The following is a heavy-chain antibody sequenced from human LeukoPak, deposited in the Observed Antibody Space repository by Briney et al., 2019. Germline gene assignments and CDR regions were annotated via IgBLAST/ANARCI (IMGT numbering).Heavy chain of an antibody. J-gene: IGHJ4*02. D-gene: IGHD2-21*01. CDR2: IISSSSYI. Sequence: PGGSLRLSCAASGFTFSSYSMNWVRQAPGKGLGWVASIISSSSYIYYADSVKGRFTISRDNAKNSLYLQMNSLRAEETAVYYCAREAFRGGDCYDYWGQGTLVTVSS. CDR3: AREAFRGGDCYDY. CDR1: GFTFSSYS. V-gene: IGHV3-21*01.